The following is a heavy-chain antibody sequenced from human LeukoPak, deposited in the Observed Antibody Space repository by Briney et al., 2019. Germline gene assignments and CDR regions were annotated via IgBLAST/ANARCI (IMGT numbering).Heavy chain of an antibody. D-gene: IGHD4-23*01. V-gene: IGHV4-34*01. J-gene: IGHJ4*02. Sequence: SETLSLTCAVYGGSFSGYYWSWIRQPPGKGLEWIGEINHSGSTNYNPSLKSRVTISVDTSKNQFSLKLSSVTATDTAVYYRARHSSMTTVVFDYWGQGTLVTVSS. CDR1: GGSFSGYY. CDR3: ARHSSMTTVVFDY. CDR2: INHSGST.